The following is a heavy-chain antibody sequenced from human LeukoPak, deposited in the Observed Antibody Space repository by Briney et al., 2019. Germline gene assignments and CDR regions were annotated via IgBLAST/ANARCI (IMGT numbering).Heavy chain of an antibody. CDR1: GGSISSYY. V-gene: IGHV4-59*01. CDR2: IYYSGST. D-gene: IGHD4-11*01. CDR3: AKDYRGAFDY. J-gene: IGHJ4*02. Sequence: SETLSLTCTVSGGSISSYYWSWIRQPPGKGLEWIGYIYYSGSTNYNPSLKSRVTISVDTSKNQFSLKLSSVTAADTAVYCCAKDYRGAFDYWGQGTLVTVSS.